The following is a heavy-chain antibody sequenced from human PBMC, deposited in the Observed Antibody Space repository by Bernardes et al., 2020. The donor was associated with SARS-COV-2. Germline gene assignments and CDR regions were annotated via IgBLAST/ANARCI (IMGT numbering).Heavy chain of an antibody. D-gene: IGHD7-27*01. Sequence: SETLSLTCTVSGASVSVGSYYYGWIRQHPGKGLEWLGHIYYDGDAYYNPSLKSRLTISLDTSKNQWSLDLTSVTGADTAIYYCAREPLGGPILDLWGQGTLVVVSS. V-gene: IGHV4-31*03. J-gene: IGHJ4*02. CDR3: AREPLGGPILDL. CDR2: IYYDGDA. CDR1: GASVSVGSYY.